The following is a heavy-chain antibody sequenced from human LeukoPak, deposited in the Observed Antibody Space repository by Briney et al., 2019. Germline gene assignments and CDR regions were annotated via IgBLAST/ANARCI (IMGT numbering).Heavy chain of an antibody. V-gene: IGHV4-4*07. Sequence: KPSETLSLTCTVCGGSISNYYWSWIRQPAGKGPECIGRINTSGSTNYNPSLKSRVTMSVDTSKNQFSLKLSSVTAADTAMYYCARDYWGQGTLVTVSS. CDR1: GGSISNYY. CDR3: ARDY. J-gene: IGHJ4*02. CDR2: INTSGST.